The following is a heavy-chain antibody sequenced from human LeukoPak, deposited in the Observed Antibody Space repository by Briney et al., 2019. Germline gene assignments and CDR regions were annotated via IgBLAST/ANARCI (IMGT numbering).Heavy chain of an antibody. J-gene: IGHJ4*02. CDR2: IRYDGSNK. CDR3: AKDGWDYDILTGYSSTIDY. V-gene: IGHV3-30*02. CDR1: GFTFGSYG. D-gene: IGHD3-9*01. Sequence: QSGGSLRLSCAASGFTFGSYGMHWVRQAPGKGLEWVAFIRYDGSNKYYADSVKGRFTISRDNSKNTLYLQMNSLRAEDTAVYYCAKDGWDYDILTGYSSTIDYWGQGTLVTVSS.